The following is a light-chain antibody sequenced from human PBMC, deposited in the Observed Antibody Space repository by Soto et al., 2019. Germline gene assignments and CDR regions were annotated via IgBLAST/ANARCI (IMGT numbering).Light chain of an antibody. CDR2: GAS. Sequence: EVVITQSPATLSVSPGERATLSCRASHSVSSSLAWYQQKPGQAPRLLISGASTRAAGIPARFSGSGSGTEFTLTISXLQSEDFAVYYCQHYNTWPWTFGQGTKVDIK. V-gene: IGKV3-15*01. J-gene: IGKJ1*01. CDR3: QHYNTWPWT. CDR1: HSVSSS.